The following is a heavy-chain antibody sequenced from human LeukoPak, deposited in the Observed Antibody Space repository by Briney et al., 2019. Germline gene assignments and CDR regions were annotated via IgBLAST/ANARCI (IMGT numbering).Heavy chain of an antibody. CDR1: GYTFTSYD. D-gene: IGHD1-14*01. J-gene: IGHJ6*03. Sequence: AASVKVSCKASGYTFTSYDINWVRQATGQGLEWMGWMNPNSGNTSYAQKFQGRVTMTTNTSISTAYMELSSLRSEETAVYYCARGPPSGEDYYYYMDVWGKGTTVTVSS. CDR2: MNPNSGNT. CDR3: ARGPPSGEDYYYYMDV. V-gene: IGHV1-8*01.